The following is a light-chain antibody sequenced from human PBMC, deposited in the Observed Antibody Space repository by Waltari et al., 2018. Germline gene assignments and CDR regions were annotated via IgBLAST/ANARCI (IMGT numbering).Light chain of an antibody. V-gene: IGLV2-23*01. CDR2: GDN. CDR1: RNHVWRYDF. J-gene: IGLJ2*01. CDR3: SSYAGLGPVL. Sequence: QSALTPPASVSGSPGQPITISCTGIRNHVWRYDFVSWYQQHPDRAPKVVISGDNMRPSGVPNRFSASNSGNTASLTISGLQAEDEAHYYCSSYAGLGPVLFGGGTKLTV.